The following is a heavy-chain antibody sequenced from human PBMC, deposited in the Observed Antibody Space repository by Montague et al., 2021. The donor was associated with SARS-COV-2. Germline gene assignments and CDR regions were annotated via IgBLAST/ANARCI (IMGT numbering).Heavy chain of an antibody. J-gene: IGHJ6*03. D-gene: IGHD2-2*01. CDR1: GFTFDDYA. V-gene: IGHV3-43*02. Sequence: SLRLSCAASGFTFDDYAIHWVRQAPGKGLEWVSLLSGDGGSPYYADSVKGRSTISRDTSKNSLYLQMNSLRTEDTALYYCAKDNFYCSSTSCYRLYYYYYMDVWGKGTTVTVSS. CDR2: LSGDGGSP. CDR3: AKDNFYCSSTSCYRLYYYYYMDV.